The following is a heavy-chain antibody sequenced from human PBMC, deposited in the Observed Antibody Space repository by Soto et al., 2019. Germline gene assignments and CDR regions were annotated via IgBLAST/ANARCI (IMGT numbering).Heavy chain of an antibody. Sequence: GGSLRLSCAVSGFTFSSYSMNWVRQAPGKGLEWVSYISSSSSTIYYADSVKGRFTISRDNAKNSLYLQMNSLRAEDTAVYYCARSRYCTNGVCSNWFDPWGQGTLVTVSS. D-gene: IGHD2-8*01. CDR3: ARSRYCTNGVCSNWFDP. CDR2: ISSSSSTI. J-gene: IGHJ5*02. V-gene: IGHV3-48*01. CDR1: GFTFSSYS.